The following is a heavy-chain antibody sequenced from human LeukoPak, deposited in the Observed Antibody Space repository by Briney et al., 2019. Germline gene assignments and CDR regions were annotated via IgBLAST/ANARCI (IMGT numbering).Heavy chain of an antibody. J-gene: IGHJ4*02. D-gene: IGHD6-19*01. CDR3: AREGHSSGWTDFDY. V-gene: IGHV4-61*02. Sequence: PSQTLSLTCTVSGGSISSGSYYWSWIRQPAGKGLEWIGRIYTSGSTNYNPSLKSRVTMSVDTSKNQFSLKLSSVTAADTAVYYCAREGHSSGWTDFDYWGQGTLVTVSS. CDR2: IYTSGST. CDR1: GGSISSGSYY.